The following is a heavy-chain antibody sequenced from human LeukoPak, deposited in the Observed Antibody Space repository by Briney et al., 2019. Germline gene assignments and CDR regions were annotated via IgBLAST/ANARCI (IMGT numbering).Heavy chain of an antibody. CDR1: GGSFSGYY. Sequence: SETLSLTCAVYGGSFSGYYWSWIRQPPGKGLEWIGEINHSGSTNYSPSLKSRVTISVDTSKNQFSLKLSSVTAADTAVYYCAGASYDSSGVHWGQGTLVTVSS. D-gene: IGHD3-22*01. CDR3: AGASYDSSGVH. V-gene: IGHV4-34*01. J-gene: IGHJ4*02. CDR2: INHSGST.